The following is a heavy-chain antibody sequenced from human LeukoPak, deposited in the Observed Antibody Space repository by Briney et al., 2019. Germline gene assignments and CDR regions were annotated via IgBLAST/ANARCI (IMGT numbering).Heavy chain of an antibody. CDR3: ARDFGGYCSSTSCYDYYYYYMDV. CDR2: ISAYNGNT. D-gene: IGHD2-2*01. V-gene: IGHV1-18*01. J-gene: IGHJ6*03. Sequence: ASVKVSCKASGYTFTSYGISWVRQAPGQGLEWMGWISAYNGNTNYAQKFQGRVTMTRDTSTSTVYMELSSLRSEDTAVYYCARDFGGYCSSTSCYDYYYYYMDVWGKGTTVTVSS. CDR1: GYTFTSYG.